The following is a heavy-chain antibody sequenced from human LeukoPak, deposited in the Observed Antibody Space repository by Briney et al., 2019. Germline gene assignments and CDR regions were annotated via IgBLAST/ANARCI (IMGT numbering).Heavy chain of an antibody. V-gene: IGHV1-69*05. CDR2: IIPIFGTA. CDR1: GGTFSSYA. D-gene: IGHD3-22*01. Sequence: SVKVSCRASGGTFSSYAISWVRQAPGQGLEWMGGIIPIFGTANYAQKFQGRVTITTDESTSTAYMELSSLRSEDTAVYYCARVYYDSSGPFFDYWGQGSLVTVSS. CDR3: ARVYYDSSGPFFDY. J-gene: IGHJ4*02.